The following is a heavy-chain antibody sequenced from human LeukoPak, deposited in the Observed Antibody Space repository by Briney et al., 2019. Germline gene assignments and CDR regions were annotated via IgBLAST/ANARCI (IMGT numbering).Heavy chain of an antibody. CDR2: ISGSASTI. Sequence: GGSLRLSCAASGFTISDYEMNWVRQAPGKRLEWISYISGSASTIYSADSVKGRFTISRDNAKNSLYLQMNSLGAEDTAVNYCARLEWFGDMGFYYYAMDVWGKGTTVTVSS. CDR1: GFTISDYE. J-gene: IGHJ6*04. D-gene: IGHD3-3*01. V-gene: IGHV3-48*03. CDR3: ARLEWFGDMGFYYYAMDV.